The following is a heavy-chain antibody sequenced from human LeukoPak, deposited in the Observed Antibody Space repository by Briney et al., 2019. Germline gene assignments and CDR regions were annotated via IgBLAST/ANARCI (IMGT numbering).Heavy chain of an antibody. CDR1: GYTFTSYD. J-gene: IGHJ5*02. CDR3: ARDPRPTNNWFDP. CDR2: INPNSGGT. Sequence: ASVKVSCKASGYTFTSYDINWVRQATGQGLEWMGWINPNSGGTNYAQKFQGRVTMTRDTSISTAYMELSRLRSDDTAVYYCARDPRPTNNWFDPRGQGTLVTVSS. D-gene: IGHD6-25*01. V-gene: IGHV1-2*02.